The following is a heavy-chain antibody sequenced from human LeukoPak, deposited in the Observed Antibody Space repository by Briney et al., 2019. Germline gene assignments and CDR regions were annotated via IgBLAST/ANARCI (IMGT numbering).Heavy chain of an antibody. CDR1: GGSMSGFF. CDR3: SRSSRRFYRSGTNLTPWPAGMDV. Sequence: SETLSLTCTVSGGSMSGFFWTWIRQPPGRELEWIGSIYYSGSSTKYNPSLKSRVTISVDTSKSQFSLTLNSATAADTAVYYCSRSSRRFYRSGTNLTPWPAGMDVWGQGTTVTVSS. V-gene: IGHV4-59*01. J-gene: IGHJ6*02. CDR2: IYYSGSST. D-gene: IGHD3-10*01.